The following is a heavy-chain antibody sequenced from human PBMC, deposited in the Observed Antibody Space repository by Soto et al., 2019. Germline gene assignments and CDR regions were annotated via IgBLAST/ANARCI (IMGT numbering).Heavy chain of an antibody. V-gene: IGHV3-23*01. Sequence: PGGSLRLSCAASGFTFSSYGMHWVRQAPGKGLEWVSAISGSGGSTYYADSVKGRFTISRDNSKNTLYLQMNSLRAEDTAVYYRAKDLGYCSGGSCYFYGVSNYFDYWGQGTLVTVSS. J-gene: IGHJ4*02. CDR1: GFTFSSYG. CDR2: ISGSGGST. CDR3: AKDLGYCSGGSCYFYGVSNYFDY. D-gene: IGHD2-15*01.